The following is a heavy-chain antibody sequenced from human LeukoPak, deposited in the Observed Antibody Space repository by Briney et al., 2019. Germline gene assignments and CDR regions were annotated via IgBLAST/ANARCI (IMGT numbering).Heavy chain of an antibody. CDR1: GFTFDDFA. Sequence: GGSLRLSCAASGFTFDDFAMYWVRQLPGKGLEWVSSITWDGKKTYYADSVKGRFTISRDNSKNSLYLQMDSLRAEDTALYYCAKDSWGSLGFFDYWGQGTLVTVSS. V-gene: IGHV3-43D*03. J-gene: IGHJ4*02. D-gene: IGHD3-16*01. CDR3: AKDSWGSLGFFDY. CDR2: ITWDGKKT.